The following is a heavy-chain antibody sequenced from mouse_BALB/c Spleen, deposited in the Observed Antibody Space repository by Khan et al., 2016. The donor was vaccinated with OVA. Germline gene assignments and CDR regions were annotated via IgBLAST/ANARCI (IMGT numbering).Heavy chain of an antibody. J-gene: IGHJ2*01. CDR1: GYTFTDYN. Sequence: VQLQQSGPELVKPGASVKISCKASGYTFTDYNMHWVKQSHGKSLEWIGYIYPYNGGTGYNQKFKSKATLTVDNSSSTAFMELRSLTSEDSAVYFGARSRGPGYDYCFDYWAQGTTLTVSS. CDR3: ARSRGPGYDYCFDY. V-gene: IGHV1S29*02. CDR2: IYPYNGGT. D-gene: IGHD2-4*01.